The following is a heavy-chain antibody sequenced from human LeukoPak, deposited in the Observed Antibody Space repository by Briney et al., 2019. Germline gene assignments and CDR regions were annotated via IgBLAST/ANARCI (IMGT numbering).Heavy chain of an antibody. CDR1: GGSISSGGYY. V-gene: IGHV4-30-2*01. D-gene: IGHD1-26*01. J-gene: IGHJ4*02. Sequence: PSQTLSLTCTVSGGSISSGGYYWSWIRQPPGKGLEWIAYIYHSGSTFYNPSLKSRVTISVDRSKNQFSLKLSSVTAADTAVYYCARGVRGSYLGYWGQGTLVTVSS. CDR3: ARGVRGSYLGY. CDR2: IYHSGST.